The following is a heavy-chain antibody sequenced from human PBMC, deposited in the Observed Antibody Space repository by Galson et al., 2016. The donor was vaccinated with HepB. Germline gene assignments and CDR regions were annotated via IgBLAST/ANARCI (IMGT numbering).Heavy chain of an antibody. CDR1: GFNFNKYG. CDR2: DSVHGGRK. Sequence: SLRLSCAASGFNFNKYGMHWVRQAPGKGLEWVAADSVHGGRKFYADVAKGRFTISRDSANNMLFLEMSSLTDDDTAVYFCAKRHEYFLPVGCSVDYWGQGTLVSFSS. D-gene: IGHD2/OR15-2a*01. J-gene: IGHJ4*02. V-gene: IGHV3-30*18. CDR3: AKRHEYFLPVGCSVDY.